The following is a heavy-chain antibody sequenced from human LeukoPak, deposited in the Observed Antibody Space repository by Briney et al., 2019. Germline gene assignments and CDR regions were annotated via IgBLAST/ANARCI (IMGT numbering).Heavy chain of an antibody. V-gene: IGHV3-33*03. CDR3: ATSYVY. Sequence: GGSLRLSCAASGFTFSSYGMHWVRQAPGKGLEWVAVIWYDGSNKYYADSVKGRFTISRDNAKNSLYLQMNSLRPEDTAVYYCATSYVYWGRGTLVSVSS. D-gene: IGHD3-10*02. CDR2: IWYDGSNK. J-gene: IGHJ4*02. CDR1: GFTFSSYG.